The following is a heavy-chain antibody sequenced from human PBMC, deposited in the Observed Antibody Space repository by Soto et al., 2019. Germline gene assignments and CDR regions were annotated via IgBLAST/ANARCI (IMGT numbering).Heavy chain of an antibody. CDR2: INPQSCGS. D-gene: IGHD1-1*01. CDR1: TDIFADYI. V-gene: IGHV1-2*04. CDR3: ATGRQDDDVGVEVLAV. Sequence: QVQLVQSGAEANNPGASVKVSCKANTDIFADYIIHWVRQAPGQGLEWMGWINPQSCGSRYGPQVQGSVNMTGYTPASTAYMELHSLTSDDTAVYYCATGRQDDDVGVEVLAVCGQGTTVTV. J-gene: IGHJ6*02.